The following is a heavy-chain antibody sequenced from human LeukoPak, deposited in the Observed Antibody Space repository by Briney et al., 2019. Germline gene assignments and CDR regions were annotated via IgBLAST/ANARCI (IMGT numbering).Heavy chain of an antibody. J-gene: IGHJ5*02. V-gene: IGHV3-48*04. CDR1: GFTFSSYS. Sequence: PGGSLRLSCAASGFTFSSYSMSWVRQAPGKGLEWVSYISSSSSTIYYADSVKGRFTISRDNAKNSLYLQMNSLRAEDTAVYYCARTGYCSSTSCRAGFDPWGQGTLVTVSS. CDR3: ARTGYCSSTSCRAGFDP. D-gene: IGHD2-2*01. CDR2: ISSSSSTI.